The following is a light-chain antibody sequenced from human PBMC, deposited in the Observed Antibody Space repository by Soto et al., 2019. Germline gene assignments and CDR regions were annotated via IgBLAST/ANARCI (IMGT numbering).Light chain of an antibody. CDR1: SSDVGSYNL. J-gene: IGLJ2*01. CDR3: CSYAGSRV. V-gene: IGLV2-23*01. Sequence: QSALTQPASVSGSPGQSITISCTGTSSDVGSYNLVSWYQQLPGKAPKLMIYEGSKRPSGVSYRFSGSKSGNTASLTISGVQAADEADYYRCSYAGSRVFGGGTKLTVL. CDR2: EGS.